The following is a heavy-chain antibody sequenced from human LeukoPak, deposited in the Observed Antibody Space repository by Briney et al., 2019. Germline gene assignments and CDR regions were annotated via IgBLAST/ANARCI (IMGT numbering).Heavy chain of an antibody. V-gene: IGHV3-23*01. J-gene: IGHJ4*02. D-gene: IGHD3-22*01. CDR2: ISGSGGST. CDR1: GFTFSSYA. CDR3: AKTDDSSGYYYAFFDY. Sequence: GGSLRLSCAASGFTFSSYAMSWVCQAPGKGLEWVSAISGSGGSTYYADSVKGRFTISRDNSKNTLYLQMNSLRAEDTAVYYCAKTDDSSGYYYAFFDYWGQGTLVTVSS.